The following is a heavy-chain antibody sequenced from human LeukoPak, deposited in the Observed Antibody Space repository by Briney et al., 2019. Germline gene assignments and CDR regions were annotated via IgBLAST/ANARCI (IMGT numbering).Heavy chain of an antibody. CDR2: FDPENGET. CDR1: GYTLTKLS. CDR3: ATSYFDILTGYRPLSY. Sequence: ASVKVSCKVSGYTLTKLSMHWVRQAPGKGLEWMGGFDPENGETVHAQKFQGRVSMTEDTSTDTAYMGLSSLRSEDTAMYYCATSYFDILTGYRPLSYWGQGTLVTVSS. J-gene: IGHJ4*02. D-gene: IGHD3-9*01. V-gene: IGHV1-24*01.